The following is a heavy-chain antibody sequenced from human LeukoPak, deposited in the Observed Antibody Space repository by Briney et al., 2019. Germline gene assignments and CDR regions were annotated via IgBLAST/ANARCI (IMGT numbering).Heavy chain of an antibody. D-gene: IGHD2-21*02. Sequence: GGSLRLSCAASGFTVSSNYMSWVRQAPGKGLEWVSVIYSGGSTYYADSVKGRFTISRDNSKNTLYLQMNSLRAEDTAVYYCARGDVENYYYYYMDVWGKGTTVTISS. CDR2: IYSGGST. J-gene: IGHJ6*03. CDR3: ARGDVENYYYYYMDV. V-gene: IGHV3-53*01. CDR1: GFTVSSNY.